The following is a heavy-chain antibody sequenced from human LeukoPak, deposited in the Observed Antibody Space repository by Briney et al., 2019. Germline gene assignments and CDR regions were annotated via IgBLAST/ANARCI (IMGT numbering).Heavy chain of an antibody. CDR1: GGSISSSSYY. Sequence: PSETLSLTCTVSGGSISSSSYYWGWIRQPPGKGLEWIGEINHSGSTNYNPSLKSRVTISVDTSKNQFSLKLSSVTAADTAVYYCARLAAAGHAGYWGQGTLVTVSS. D-gene: IGHD6-13*01. J-gene: IGHJ4*02. V-gene: IGHV4-39*07. CDR2: INHSGST. CDR3: ARLAAAGHAGY.